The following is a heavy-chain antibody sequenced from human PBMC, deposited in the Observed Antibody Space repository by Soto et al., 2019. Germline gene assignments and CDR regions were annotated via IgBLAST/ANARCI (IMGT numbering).Heavy chain of an antibody. CDR1: GGSISSSSYY. D-gene: IGHD5-18*01. Sequence: QLQLQESGPGLVKPSETLSLTCTVSGGSISSSSYYWGWIRQPPGKGLEWIGSIYYSGSTYYNPSLKSRVTISVDTSKNQFALKLSSVTAADTAVYYCGRHQRGYSYGYSGYWGQGTLVTVSS. CDR2: IYYSGST. CDR3: GRHQRGYSYGYSGY. J-gene: IGHJ4*02. V-gene: IGHV4-39*01.